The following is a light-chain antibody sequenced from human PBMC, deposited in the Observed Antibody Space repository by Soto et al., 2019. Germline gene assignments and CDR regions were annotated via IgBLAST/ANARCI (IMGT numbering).Light chain of an antibody. V-gene: IGKV1-5*03. J-gene: IGKJ5*01. Sequence: DIQMTQSPFTLSACVGDRGTITCRASQSISSWLAWYQQKAGSAPKLLIYQAYTLQTGVQSRFSGSGSGTDFTLTISSLEPEDFAVYYCQQRSNWHPTLGKGNRLEIK. CDR1: QSISSW. CDR3: QQRSNWHPT. CDR2: QAY.